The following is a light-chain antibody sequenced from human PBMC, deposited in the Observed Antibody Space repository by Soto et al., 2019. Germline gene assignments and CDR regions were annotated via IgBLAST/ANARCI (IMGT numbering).Light chain of an antibody. CDR3: CSYAGDSASDVV. CDR1: SSDVGGYNR. J-gene: IGLJ2*01. CDR2: EGS. Sequence: QSALTQPASVSGSPGQSITISCTGTSSDVGGYNRVSWYQQHPGKAPKLMIYEGSKRPSGVSNRFSDSKSGNTASLTISGLQAEDEADYFCCSYAGDSASDVVFGGGTKLTVL. V-gene: IGLV2-23*01.